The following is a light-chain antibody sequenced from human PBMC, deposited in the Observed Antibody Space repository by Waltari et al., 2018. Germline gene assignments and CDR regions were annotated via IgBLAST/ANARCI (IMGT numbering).Light chain of an antibody. J-gene: IGKJ4*01. V-gene: IGKV3-11*01. CDR2: DAS. CDR3: QQRSNWPPSLT. CDR1: QSVRSY. Sequence: EIVLTQSPATLSLSPGERATLSCRASQSVRSYLAWYQQKPGQAPRFFSYDASNRATGIPARFSGSGSGTDITLTISSLEPEDFAVYYCQQRSNWPPSLTFGGVTKVEIK.